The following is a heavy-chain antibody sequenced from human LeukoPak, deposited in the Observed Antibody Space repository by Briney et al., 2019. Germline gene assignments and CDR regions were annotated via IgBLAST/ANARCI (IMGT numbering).Heavy chain of an antibody. J-gene: IGHJ4*02. V-gene: IGHV1-8*01. CDR3: ARGPDYVWGSSPLFDY. CDR2: MNPNSGNT. D-gene: IGHD3-16*01. Sequence: GASVKVSCKASGYTFTSYDINWVRQATGQGLEWMGWMNPNSGNTGYAQKFQGRVTMTRSTSISTAYMELSSLRSEDTAVYYCARGPDYVWGSSPLFDYWGQGTLVTVSS. CDR1: GYTFTSYD.